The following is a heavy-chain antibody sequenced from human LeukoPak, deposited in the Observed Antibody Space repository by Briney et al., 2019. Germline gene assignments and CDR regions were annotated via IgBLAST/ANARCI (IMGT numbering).Heavy chain of an antibody. Sequence: PGGSLRLSCAASGFTFSSYWMGWVRQAPGKGLEWVANIKQDGSEKYYVDSVKGRFTISRDNAKNSLYLQMNSLRAEDTAVYYCANGRAAHLFDYWGQGTLVTVSS. V-gene: IGHV3-7*01. CDR2: IKQDGSEK. D-gene: IGHD2-15*01. J-gene: IGHJ4*02. CDR1: GFTFSSYW. CDR3: ANGRAAHLFDY.